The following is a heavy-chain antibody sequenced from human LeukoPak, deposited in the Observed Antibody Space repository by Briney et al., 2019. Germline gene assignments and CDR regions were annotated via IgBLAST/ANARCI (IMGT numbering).Heavy chain of an antibody. CDR3: ATPPPYDSSGYVY. D-gene: IGHD3-22*01. Sequence: PGGSLRLSCAASGFTFNNAWMSWLRQAPGKGLEWVGRIKSKTDGGTTDYAAPVKGRFTISRDDSKNTLYLQMNSLKTVYTAVYFSATPPPYDSSGYVYWGQGTLVTVSS. V-gene: IGHV3-15*01. CDR2: IKSKTDGGTT. J-gene: IGHJ4*02. CDR1: GFTFNNAW.